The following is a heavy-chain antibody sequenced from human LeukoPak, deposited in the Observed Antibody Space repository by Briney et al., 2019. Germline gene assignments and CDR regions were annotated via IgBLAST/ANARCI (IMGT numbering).Heavy chain of an antibody. D-gene: IGHD6-19*01. CDR2: ISGNNGDT. Sequence: ASVSVSYKASGYTFTIKAITWVRQAPGKGREWVGWISGNNGDTRYAQKFQGRVTVTTDTSTSTAYMEVRSLTSDDTAVYYCARDGGTAGYSSGSDYWGQGTLVTVSS. V-gene: IGHV1-18*01. CDR3: ARDGGTAGYSSGSDY. J-gene: IGHJ4*02. CDR1: GYTFTIKA.